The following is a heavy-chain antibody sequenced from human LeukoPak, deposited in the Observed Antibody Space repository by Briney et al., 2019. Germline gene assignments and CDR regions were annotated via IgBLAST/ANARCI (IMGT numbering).Heavy chain of an antibody. V-gene: IGHV4-59*01. CDR3: ARGRFGNYDFWSGYYYIFDY. J-gene: IGHJ4*02. Sequence: PSETLSLTCTVSGGSISSYYWSWIRQPPGKGLEWIGYIYYSGSTNYNPSLKSRVTISVDTSKNQFSLELSSVTAADTAVYYCARGRFGNYDFWSGYYYIFDYWGQGTLVTVSS. CDR1: GGSISSYY. CDR2: IYYSGST. D-gene: IGHD3-3*01.